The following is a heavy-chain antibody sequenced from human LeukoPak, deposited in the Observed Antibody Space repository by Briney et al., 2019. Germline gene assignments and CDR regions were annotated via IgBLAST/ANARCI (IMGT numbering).Heavy chain of an antibody. J-gene: IGHJ4*02. CDR1: GFTLSSYE. CDR2: ISGNHDNT. V-gene: IGHV3-23*01. Sequence: GGSLRLSCTVSGFTLSSYEMTWFRQAPGKGLEWVSTISGNHDNTYYADSVNGRFTISRDSSKNTLYLQMSSLSAEDTAIYYCAKTFNRAYTYGPADNWGQGTLVTVSS. CDR3: AKTFNRAYTYGPADN. D-gene: IGHD5-18*01.